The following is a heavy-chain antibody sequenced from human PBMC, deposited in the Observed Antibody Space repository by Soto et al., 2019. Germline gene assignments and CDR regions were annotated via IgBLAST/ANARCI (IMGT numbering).Heavy chain of an antibody. CDR3: VRGMTTVTTIDY. J-gene: IGHJ4*02. D-gene: IGHD4-4*01. CDR2: IYHSGST. CDR1: GGSISSGGYS. V-gene: IGHV4-30-2*01. Sequence: QLQLQESGSGLVKPSQTLSLTCAVSGGSISSGGYSWSWIRQPPGKGLEWIGYIYHSGSTYYNPSLKSRVTISVDRTKNQFSLKLSSLTAADTGVYYCVRGMTTVTTIDYWGQGTLVTVSS.